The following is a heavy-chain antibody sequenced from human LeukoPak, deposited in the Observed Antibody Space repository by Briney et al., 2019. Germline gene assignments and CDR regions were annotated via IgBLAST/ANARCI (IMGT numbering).Heavy chain of an antibody. CDR3: ARDASPYDSINWFDP. D-gene: IGHD3-3*01. CDR2: ISGTSSYR. Sequence: GGSLRLSCTASGFTFSRYTMNWVRQVPGKGLEWVSSISGTSSYRYYAESVKGRFSISRDDATNSVYLQMNSLRVEDTAVYYCARDASPYDSINWFDPWGQGTLVTVSS. V-gene: IGHV3-21*01. J-gene: IGHJ5*02. CDR1: GFTFSRYT.